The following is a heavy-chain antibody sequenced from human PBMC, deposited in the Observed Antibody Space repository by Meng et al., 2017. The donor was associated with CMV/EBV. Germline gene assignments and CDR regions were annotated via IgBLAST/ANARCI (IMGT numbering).Heavy chain of an antibody. Sequence: SETLSLTCAVYGGSFSGYYWSWIRQPPGKGLEWIGEINHSGSTNYNPSLKSRVTISVDTSKNQFSLKLSSVTAADTAVYYCARKAQDCSSTSCYPIDIWGQGTMVTVSS. CDR1: GGSFSGYY. J-gene: IGHJ3*02. D-gene: IGHD2-2*01. V-gene: IGHV4-34*01. CDR2: INHSGST. CDR3: ARKAQDCSSTSCYPIDI.